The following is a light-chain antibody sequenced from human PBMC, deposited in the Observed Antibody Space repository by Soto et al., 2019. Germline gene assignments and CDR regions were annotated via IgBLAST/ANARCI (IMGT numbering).Light chain of an antibody. Sequence: DIQMTQSPSSLSASVGDSVTISCRTSRGIMRYLNSYQQKPRKAPKLLVHAESILQGGVQSRFRASGSGTDFTLTISSLQPEDLSTYCLQPSYGLTFTFGHRKKVDV. CDR2: AES. CDR1: RGIMRY. V-gene: IGKV1-39*01. J-gene: IGKJ3*01. CDR3: QPSYGLTFT.